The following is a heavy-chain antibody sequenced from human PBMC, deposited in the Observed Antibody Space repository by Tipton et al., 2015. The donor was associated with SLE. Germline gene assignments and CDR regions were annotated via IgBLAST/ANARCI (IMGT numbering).Heavy chain of an antibody. D-gene: IGHD3-10*01. V-gene: IGHV4-38-2*01. CDR2: IYHSGST. Sequence: TLSLTCAVSGYSISSGYYWGWIRQPPGKGLEWIGSIYHSGSTYYNPSLKSRVTISVDTSKNQFSLKLSSVTAADTAVYYCARGAKERITLVRVRPYYFNYWGQGSLVTVSS. CDR3: ARGAKERITLVRVRPYYFNY. CDR1: GYSISSGYY. J-gene: IGHJ4*01.